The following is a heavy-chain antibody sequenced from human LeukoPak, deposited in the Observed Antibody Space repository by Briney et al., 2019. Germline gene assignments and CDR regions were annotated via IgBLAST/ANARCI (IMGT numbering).Heavy chain of an antibody. D-gene: IGHD3-22*01. V-gene: IGHV4-59*12. CDR1: GGSISSYY. CDR3: ASVHAINYYDSSGYFDY. Sequence: SETLSLTCTVSGGSISSYYWSWIRQPPGKGLEWIGYIYHSGSTYYNPSLKSRVSLSVDRSKNQFSLKLTSVTAADTAVYYCASVHAINYYDSSGYFDYWGQGALVTVSS. CDR2: IYHSGST. J-gene: IGHJ4*02.